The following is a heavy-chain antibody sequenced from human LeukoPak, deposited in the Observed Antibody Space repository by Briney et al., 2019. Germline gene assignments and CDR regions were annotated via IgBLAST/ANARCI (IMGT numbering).Heavy chain of an antibody. V-gene: IGHV4-39*01. J-gene: IGHJ4*02. CDR3: ARLYYDSSGYYQICYFDY. CDR1: GGSISSSSYY. D-gene: IGHD3-22*01. CDR2: IYYSGSI. Sequence: SETLSLTCTVSGGSISSSSYYWGWIRQPPGKGLEWIGSIYYSGSIYYNPSLKSRVTISVDTSKNQFSLNLSSVTAADTAVYYCARLYYDSSGYYQICYFDYWGQGTLVTVSS.